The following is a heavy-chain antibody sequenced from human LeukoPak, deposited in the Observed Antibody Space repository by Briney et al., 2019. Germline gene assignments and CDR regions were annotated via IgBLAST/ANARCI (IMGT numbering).Heavy chain of an antibody. CDR1: GFTFSYYA. J-gene: IGHJ4*02. CDR3: VRDSDIGAAGYYFDS. Sequence: GRSLRLSCAVSGFTFSYYAMHWVRQAPGKGLEWVAVISTDGRNIYYADSVKGRFTISRDNSKNTLFLQMNSLRPEDTAVYFCVRDSDIGAAGYYFDSWGQRTLVTVSS. D-gene: IGHD6-13*01. V-gene: IGHV3-30*04. CDR2: ISTDGRNI.